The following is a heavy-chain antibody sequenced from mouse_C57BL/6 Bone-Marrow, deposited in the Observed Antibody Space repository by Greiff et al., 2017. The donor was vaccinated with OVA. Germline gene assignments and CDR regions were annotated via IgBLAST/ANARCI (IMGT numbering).Heavy chain of an antibody. J-gene: IGHJ3*01. V-gene: IGHV1-50*01. CDR1: GYTFTSYW. Sequence: QVQLQQPGAELVKPGASVKLSCKASGYTFTSYWMQWVKQRPGQGLEWIREIDPSDSYTNYNQKFKGKATLTVDTASSTAYMQISSLTSEDSAVYYCACYLFAYWGQGTLVTVSA. CDR3: ACYLFAY. CDR2: IDPSDSYT.